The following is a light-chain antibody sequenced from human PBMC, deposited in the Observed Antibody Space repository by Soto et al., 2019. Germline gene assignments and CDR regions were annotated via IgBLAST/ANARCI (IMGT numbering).Light chain of an antibody. CDR3: QQYDGYPFT. J-gene: IGKJ4*01. CDR1: QSISSW. Sequence: DIQMTQSPATLSTFVGDRVTITCRASQSISSWLAWFQQKPGKAPKLLIYKASNLESGVPSRFSGSGSGTEFTLTINSLQPDDLATYYCQQYDGYPFTFGGGTKVEIK. V-gene: IGKV1-5*03. CDR2: KAS.